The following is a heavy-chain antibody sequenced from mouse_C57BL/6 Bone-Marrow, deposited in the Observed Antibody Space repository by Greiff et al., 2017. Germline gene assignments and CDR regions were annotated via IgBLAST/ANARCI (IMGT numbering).Heavy chain of an antibody. D-gene: IGHD1-1*01. CDR1: GFTFSDYG. CDR3: ARDYYGSSSYFDD. V-gene: IGHV5-17*01. J-gene: IGHJ2*01. Sequence: EVKLVESGGGLVKPGGSLKLSCAASGFTFSDYGMHWVRQAPEKGLEWVAYISSGSSTIYYADTVKGRFTISRDNAKNTLFLQMTSLRSDDTAMYYCARDYYGSSSYFDDWGQGTTLTGSS. CDR2: ISSGSSTI.